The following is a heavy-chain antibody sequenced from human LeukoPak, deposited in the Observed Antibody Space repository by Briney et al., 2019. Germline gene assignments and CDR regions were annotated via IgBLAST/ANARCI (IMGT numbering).Heavy chain of an antibody. CDR3: ARDGGALRGWYYFDY. Sequence: AGGSLRLSCVASGFTFSSYSMNWVRQAPGKGLEWVSSISSSSNYIYYADSVKGRFTISRDNAKNSLYLQVNSLRAEDTAVYYCARDGGALRGWYYFDYWGQGTLVTVSS. CDR1: GFTFSSYS. V-gene: IGHV3-21*01. D-gene: IGHD6-19*01. J-gene: IGHJ4*02. CDR2: ISSSSNYI.